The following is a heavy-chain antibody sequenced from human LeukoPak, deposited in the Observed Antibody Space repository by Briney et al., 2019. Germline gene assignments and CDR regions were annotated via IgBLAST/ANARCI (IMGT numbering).Heavy chain of an antibody. J-gene: IGHJ4*02. CDR3: AGAIAVAGKSNTYFDY. D-gene: IGHD6-19*01. CDR2: INHRGST. V-gene: IGHV4-34*01. CDR1: GGSFSGYY. Sequence: KPSETLSLTCVVYGGSFSGYYWSWIRQPPGKGLEWVGEINHRGSTNYNPSLKSRVTMSVDTSKNQFSLKLSSVTAADTAVYYCAGAIAVAGKSNTYFDYWGQGTLVTVSS.